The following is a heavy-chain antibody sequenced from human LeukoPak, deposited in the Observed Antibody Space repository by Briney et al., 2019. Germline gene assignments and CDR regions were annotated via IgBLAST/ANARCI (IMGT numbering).Heavy chain of an antibody. V-gene: IGHV4-61*02. CDR3: ARSGGSGFQLDS. CDR1: GGSISSGSYY. J-gene: IGHJ4*02. CDR2: SYTTGST. Sequence: PSETLSLTRTVSGGSISSGSYYWSWIRQPAGKGLEWIGRSYTTGSTNYNPSLKSRVTMSLDTSKNQLSLNLSSVTAADTAVYYCARSGGSGFQLDSWGQGTLVTVSS. D-gene: IGHD1-26*01.